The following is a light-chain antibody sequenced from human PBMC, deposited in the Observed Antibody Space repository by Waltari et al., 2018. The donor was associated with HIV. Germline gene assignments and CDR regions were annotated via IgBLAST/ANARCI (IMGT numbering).Light chain of an antibody. CDR1: QSILSTAGNRHY. CDR3: QQYYDAPYT. Sequence: DIVMSQSPDSLAVSLGERAAINYKSSQSILSTAGNRHYLAWYQQRPGQAHNLLIYWASTRESGVPDRFSGSGSGTDFTLTINSLQAEDVAVYYCQQYYDAPYTFGQGTKLDI. CDR2: WAS. J-gene: IGKJ2*01. V-gene: IGKV4-1*01.